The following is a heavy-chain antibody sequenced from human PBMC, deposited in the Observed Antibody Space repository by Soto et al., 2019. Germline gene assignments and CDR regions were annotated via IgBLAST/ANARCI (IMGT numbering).Heavy chain of an antibody. Sequence: ASVKVSCKASGYTFTSYAMHWVRQAPGQRLEWMGWINAGNGNTKYSQKFQGRVTITRDTSASTAYMELSSLRSEDTAVYYCARYSSSWYGWDAFDIWGQGTMVTVSS. CDR2: INAGNGNT. CDR1: GYTFTSYA. D-gene: IGHD6-13*01. J-gene: IGHJ3*02. CDR3: ARYSSSWYGWDAFDI. V-gene: IGHV1-3*01.